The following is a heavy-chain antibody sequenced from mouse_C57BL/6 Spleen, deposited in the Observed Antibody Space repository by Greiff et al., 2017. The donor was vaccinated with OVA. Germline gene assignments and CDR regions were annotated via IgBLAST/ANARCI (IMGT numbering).Heavy chain of an antibody. CDR2: INPNYGTT. CDR3: AREYYGSSWGYLNY. J-gene: IGHJ2*01. V-gene: IGHV1-39*01. Sequence: EVQLQQSGPELVKPGASVKISCKASGYSFTDYNMNWVKQSHGKSLEWIGVINPNYGTTSYNQKFKGKATLTVDQSSSTAYMQLNSLTSEDSAVYYGAREYYGSSWGYLNYWGQGTTLTVSS. D-gene: IGHD1-1*01. CDR1: GYSFTDYN.